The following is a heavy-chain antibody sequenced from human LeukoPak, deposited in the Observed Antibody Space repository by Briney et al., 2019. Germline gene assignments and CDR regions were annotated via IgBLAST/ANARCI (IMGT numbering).Heavy chain of an antibody. CDR2: IIPILGIA. CDR1: GGTFSSYT. V-gene: IGHV1-69*04. CDR3: ARDYCSSTSCPRRYYYYYGMDV. D-gene: IGHD2-2*01. J-gene: IGHJ6*02. Sequence: GSSVKVSCKASGGTFSSYTISWVRQAPGQGLEWMGGIIPILGIANYAQKFQGRVTITADKSTSTAYMELSSLRSEDTAVYYCARDYCSSTSCPRRYYYYYGMDVWSQGTTVTVSS.